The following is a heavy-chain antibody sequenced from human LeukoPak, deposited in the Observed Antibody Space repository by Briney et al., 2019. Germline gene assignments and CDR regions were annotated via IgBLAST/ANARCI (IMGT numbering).Heavy chain of an antibody. D-gene: IGHD6-6*01. CDR1: GFTFSSYS. CDR2: ISSSSSYI. V-gene: IGHV3-21*01. CDR3: ARDAGIAARGFGY. J-gene: IGHJ4*02. Sequence: GGSLRLSCAASGFTFSSYSMNWVRQAPGKGLAWVSSISSSSSYIYYADSVKGRFTISRDNAKNSLYLQMNSLRAEDTAVYYCARDAGIAARGFGYWGQGTLVTVSS.